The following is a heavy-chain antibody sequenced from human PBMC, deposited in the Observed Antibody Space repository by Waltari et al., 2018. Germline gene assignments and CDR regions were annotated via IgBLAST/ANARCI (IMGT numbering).Heavy chain of an antibody. Sequence: QVQLVQSGAEVKKPGASVKVSCKASGYTFTSYDINWVRQATGQGLEWMGWMNPNSGNTGYAQKFQGRVTMTRNTSISTAYMELSSLRSEDTAVYYCASYRGAAGSDAFDIWGQGTMVTVSS. J-gene: IGHJ3*02. D-gene: IGHD6-13*01. CDR3: ASYRGAAGSDAFDI. CDR1: GYTFTSYD. V-gene: IGHV1-8*01. CDR2: MNPNSGNT.